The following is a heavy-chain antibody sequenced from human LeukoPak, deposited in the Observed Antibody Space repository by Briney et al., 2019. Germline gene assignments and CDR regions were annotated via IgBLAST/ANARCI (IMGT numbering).Heavy chain of an antibody. J-gene: IGHJ4*02. CDR2: VSGNSVTI. D-gene: IGHD1-26*01. V-gene: IGHV3-23*01. CDR1: GFTLADHA. Sequence: GGSLRLSCIASGFTLADHAMSWVRQAPGQGLEWVSAVSGNSVTIYYADSVKGRFTISRDNSKNTLYLQMYSLRAEDTAVYYCAKILSGTHSFDLWGQGTLVTVSS. CDR3: AKILSGTHSFDL.